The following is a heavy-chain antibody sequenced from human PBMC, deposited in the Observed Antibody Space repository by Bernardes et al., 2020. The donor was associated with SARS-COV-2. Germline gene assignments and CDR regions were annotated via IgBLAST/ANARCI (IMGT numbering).Heavy chain of an antibody. CDR2: IYAGNGDR. D-gene: IGHD3-3*01. V-gene: IGHV1-3*01. CDR1: GYTFSRYT. Sequence: ASVKVSCKASGYTFSRYTMHWVRQAPGQRLEWMGWIYAGNGDREYSQKFQGRVTITRDTSASTAYMELTSLRSEDTAVYYCAREGSDDVWSEIDAFDIWGQGTMVTVSS. CDR3: AREGSDDVWSEIDAFDI. J-gene: IGHJ3*02.